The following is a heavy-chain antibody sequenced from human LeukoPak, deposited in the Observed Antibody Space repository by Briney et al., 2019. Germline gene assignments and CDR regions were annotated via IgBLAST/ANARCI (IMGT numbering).Heavy chain of an antibody. CDR3: AKDRGVQYSSSWSGYFQH. CDR1: GFTFSSYA. D-gene: IGHD6-13*01. Sequence: GGSLRLSCAASGFTFSSYAMSWVRQAPGKGLEWVSAISGSGGSTYYADSVKGRFTTSRDNSKNTLYLQMNSLRAEDTAVYYCAKDRGVQYSSSWSGYFQHWGQGTLVTVSS. J-gene: IGHJ1*01. V-gene: IGHV3-23*01. CDR2: ISGSGGST.